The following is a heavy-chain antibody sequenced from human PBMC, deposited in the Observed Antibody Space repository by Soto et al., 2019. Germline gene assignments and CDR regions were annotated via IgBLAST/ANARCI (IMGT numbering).Heavy chain of an antibody. CDR3: ARDGALAKWFGGFDY. V-gene: IGHV3-48*02. CDR2: ISSSSSTI. CDR1: GFTFSSYS. D-gene: IGHD3-10*01. Sequence: GGSLRLSCAASGFTFSSYSMNWVRQAPGKGLEWVSYISSSSSTIYYADSVKGRFTISRDNAKNSLYLQMNSLRDEDTAVYYCARDGALAKWFGGFDYWGQGTLVTVSS. J-gene: IGHJ4*02.